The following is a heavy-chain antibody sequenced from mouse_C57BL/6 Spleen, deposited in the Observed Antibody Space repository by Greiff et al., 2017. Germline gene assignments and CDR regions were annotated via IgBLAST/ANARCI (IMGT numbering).Heavy chain of an antibody. CDR1: GFTFSSYA. V-gene: IGHV5-4*03. D-gene: IGHD1-1*01. CDR3: ATLYYGSSYGYFDV. J-gene: IGHJ1*03. Sequence: EVMLVESGGGLVTPGGSLILSCAASGFTFSSYAMSWVRQTPEKRLERVATISDGGSYTYYPDNVKGRFIISRDNAKNNLYLRMSHLKSEDTAMYYCATLYYGSSYGYFDVWGTGTTVTVSS. CDR2: ISDGGSYT.